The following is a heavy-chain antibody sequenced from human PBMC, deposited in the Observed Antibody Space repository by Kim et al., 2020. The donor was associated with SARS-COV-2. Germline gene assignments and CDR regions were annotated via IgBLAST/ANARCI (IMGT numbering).Heavy chain of an antibody. CDR3: ARGPHYDSWSGYSDYYYGMDV. CDR2: IWFDGSGQ. V-gene: IGHV3-33*01. CDR1: GFTFNPYG. Sequence: GGSLRLSCSASGFTFNPYGMHWVRQAPGKGLEWVAGIWFDGSGQYYADSVKGRFTISRDNSRDTLYLQMRSLRADDTAVYYCARGPHYDSWSGYSDYYYGMDVWGQGTTVTVSS. D-gene: IGHD3-3*01. J-gene: IGHJ6*02.